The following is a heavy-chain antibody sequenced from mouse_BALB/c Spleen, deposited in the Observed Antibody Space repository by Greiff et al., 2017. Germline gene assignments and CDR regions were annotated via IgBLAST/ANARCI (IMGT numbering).Heavy chain of an antibody. D-gene: IGHD2-14*01. CDR1: GYAFTNYL. CDR2: INPGSGGT. V-gene: IGHV1-54*01. J-gene: IGHJ4*01. CDR3: ERSGEYRYDPMDY. Sequence: QVQLQESGAELVRPGTSVKVSCKASGYAFTNYLIEWVKQRPGQGLEWIGVINPGSGGTNYNEKFKGKATLTADKSSSTAYMQLSSLTSDDSAVYFCERSGEYRYDPMDYWGQGTSVTVSS.